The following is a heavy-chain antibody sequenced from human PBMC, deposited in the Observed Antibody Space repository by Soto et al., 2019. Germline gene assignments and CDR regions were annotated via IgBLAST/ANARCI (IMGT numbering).Heavy chain of an antibody. V-gene: IGHV1-18*01. CDR1: GYTFTSYG. Sequence: QVQLVPSGAEVKKPGASVKVSCKATGYTFTSYGISWVPQVPGQGLAWMGWISAYNGNTNYPQKPPARVTMTPHPSTRTACMDPRSPRSADTAVYCCSLDGSMDRAADIWGQETIMSFSS. D-gene: IGHD3-10*01. CDR2: ISAYNGNT. CDR3: SLDGSMDRAADI. J-gene: IGHJ3*02.